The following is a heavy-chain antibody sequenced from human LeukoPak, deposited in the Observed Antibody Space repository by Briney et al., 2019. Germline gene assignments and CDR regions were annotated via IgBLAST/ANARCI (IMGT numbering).Heavy chain of an antibody. CDR3: ASCYDFCTRCYYMDV. CDR2: IYYSGST. J-gene: IGHJ6*03. Sequence: SETLSLTCTVSGGSISSYYWSWIRQPPGKGLEWIGYIYYSGSTNYNPSLKSRVTISVDTSKNQFSLKLSSVTAADTAVYYCASCYDFCTRCYYMDVWGKGTTVTVSS. V-gene: IGHV4-59*01. CDR1: GGSISSYY. D-gene: IGHD3-3*01.